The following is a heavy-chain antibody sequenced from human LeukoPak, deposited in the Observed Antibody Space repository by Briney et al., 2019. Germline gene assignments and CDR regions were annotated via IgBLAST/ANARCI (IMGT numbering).Heavy chain of an antibody. V-gene: IGHV3-23*01. Sequence: GGSLRLSCAASGFTFSNYAMSWVRQAPGKGLEWVSAILGSGGTTYYADSVKGRFTISRDNSMNTLYLQMDSLRVEDTAVYYCAKGDGWGSSYYLDCWGQGTLVTVSS. CDR2: ILGSGGTT. CDR1: GFTFSNYA. J-gene: IGHJ4*02. D-gene: IGHD3-10*01. CDR3: AKGDGWGSSYYLDC.